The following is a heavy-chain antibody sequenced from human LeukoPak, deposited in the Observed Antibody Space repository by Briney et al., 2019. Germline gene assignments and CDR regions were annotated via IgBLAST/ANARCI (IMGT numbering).Heavy chain of an antibody. CDR3: AREAYYYDSSGYYWDY. Sequence: SETLSLTCTVSGYSIISGYYWGWIRQPPGKGLEWIGSIYHSGNTYYNPSRKSRVTISVDTSKNQFSLNLSSVTATDTAVYYCAREAYYYDSSGYYWDYWGQGTLVTVSS. CDR2: IYHSGNT. D-gene: IGHD3-22*01. CDR1: GYSIISGYY. V-gene: IGHV4-38-2*02. J-gene: IGHJ4*02.